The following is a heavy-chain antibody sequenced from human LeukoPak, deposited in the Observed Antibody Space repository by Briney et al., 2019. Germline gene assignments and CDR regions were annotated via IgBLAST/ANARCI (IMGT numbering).Heavy chain of an antibody. D-gene: IGHD5-24*01. CDR3: ARDDGDGYNYDY. Sequence: PGGSLRLSRAASGFTFSDYYMSWIRQAPGKGLEWVSYISSSGRTIYYADPVKGRFTISRDNAKNSLYLQMNSLRAEDTAVYYCARDDGDGYNYDYWGQGTLVTVSS. CDR2: ISSSGRTI. V-gene: IGHV3-11*01. J-gene: IGHJ4*02. CDR1: GFTFSDYY.